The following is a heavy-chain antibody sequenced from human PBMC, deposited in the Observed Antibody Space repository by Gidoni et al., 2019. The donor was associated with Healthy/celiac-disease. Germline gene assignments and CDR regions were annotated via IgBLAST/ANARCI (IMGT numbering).Heavy chain of an antibody. Sequence: VQLVESGGGLVKPGGSRRLSCAASGFNFSSYRLSWVRQAPGKGLEWDSSISNSSSYIYYADSVKGRFTISRDNAKNSLYLQMNSLRAEDTAVYYCAREKGAYSSGWSPNDAFDIWGQGTMVTVSS. CDR1: GFNFSSYR. CDR2: ISNSSSYI. D-gene: IGHD6-19*01. J-gene: IGHJ3*02. V-gene: IGHV3-21*01. CDR3: AREKGAYSSGWSPNDAFDI.